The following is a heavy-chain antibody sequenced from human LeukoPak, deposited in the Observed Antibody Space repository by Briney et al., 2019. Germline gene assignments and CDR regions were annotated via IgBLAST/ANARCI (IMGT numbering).Heavy chain of an antibody. CDR1: SGSISSSGYY. Sequence: PSQTLSLICTVSSGSISSSGYYWNWVRQHPGKGLEWIGYIYYSGTTSYNPSLKSRVAISKDTSKNQFSLKLTSVTAADTAVYYCATVAATSSGMDVWGQGTTVTVSS. CDR2: IYYSGTT. CDR3: ATVAATSSGMDV. J-gene: IGHJ6*02. D-gene: IGHD2-15*01. V-gene: IGHV4-31*03.